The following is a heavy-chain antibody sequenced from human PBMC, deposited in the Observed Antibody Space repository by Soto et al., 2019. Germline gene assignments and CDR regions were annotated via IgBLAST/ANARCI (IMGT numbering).Heavy chain of an antibody. V-gene: IGHV1-8*01. Sequence: ASVKVSCKASGDTFTSYDINWVRQATGQGLEWMGWMNPNSGNTGYAQKFQGRVTMTRNTSISTAYMELSSLRSEDTAVYYCARGQGDIVVVPAANFDYWGQGTLVTVS. J-gene: IGHJ4*02. CDR2: MNPNSGNT. D-gene: IGHD2-2*01. CDR3: ARGQGDIVVVPAANFDY. CDR1: GDTFTSYD.